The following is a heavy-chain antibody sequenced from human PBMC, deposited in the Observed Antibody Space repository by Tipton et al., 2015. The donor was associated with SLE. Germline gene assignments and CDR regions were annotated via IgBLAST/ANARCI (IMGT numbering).Heavy chain of an antibody. CDR3: AQSPRIQLWFFDY. V-gene: IGHV3-23*01. CDR1: GFTFSSYA. J-gene: IGHJ4*02. Sequence: SLRLSCAASGFTFSSYAMSWVRQAPGKGLEWVSAISGSGGSTYYADSVKGRFTISRDNSKNTLYLQMNSLRAEDTAVYYCAQSPRIQLWFFDYWGQGTLVTVSS. D-gene: IGHD5-18*01. CDR2: ISGSGGST.